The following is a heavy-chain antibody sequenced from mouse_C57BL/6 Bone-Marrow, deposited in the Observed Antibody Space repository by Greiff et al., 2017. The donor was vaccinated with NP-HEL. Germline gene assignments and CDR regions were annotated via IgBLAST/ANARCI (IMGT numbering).Heavy chain of an antibody. CDR1: GYTFTDYE. D-gene: IGHD3-1*01. CDR3: PRGLPSYYFDY. V-gene: IGHV1-15*01. Sequence: QQSGAELVRPGASVTLSCKASGYTFTDYEMHWVKQTPVHGLEWIGAIDPETGGTAYNQKFKGKAILTADKSSSTAYMELRSLTSEDSAVYYCPRGLPSYYFDYWGQGTTLTVSS. CDR2: IDPETGGT. J-gene: IGHJ2*01.